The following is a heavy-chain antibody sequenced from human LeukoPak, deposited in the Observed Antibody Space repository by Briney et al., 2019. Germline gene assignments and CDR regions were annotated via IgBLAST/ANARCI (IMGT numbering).Heavy chain of an antibody. D-gene: IGHD1-1*01. J-gene: IGHJ4*02. CDR3: ARDHAERNFDY. CDR1: GGSFSGYY. Sequence: SETLSLTCAVYGGSFSGYYWSWIRQPPGKGLEWIGEINHSGSTNYNPSLKSRVTISVDTSKNQFSLKLSSVTAADTAVYYCARDHAERNFDYWGQGTLVTVSS. V-gene: IGHV4-34*01. CDR2: INHSGST.